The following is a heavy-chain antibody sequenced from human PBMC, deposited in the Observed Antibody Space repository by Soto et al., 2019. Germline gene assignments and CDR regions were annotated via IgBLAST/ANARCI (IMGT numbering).Heavy chain of an antibody. V-gene: IGHV3-23*01. CDR3: AKGKTSGWYYFDS. D-gene: IGHD6-19*01. J-gene: IGHJ4*02. CDR2: ISASGRDT. Sequence: EVQLLESGGDLAQPGGSLRLSCAASGFTFTNYAMSWVRQAPGKGLEWVSGISASGRDTYYADSVKDRFTIPRDGSKNTLYLQMNSLRAEDTAIYYCAKGKTSGWYYFDSWGQGALVTVSS. CDR1: GFTFTNYA.